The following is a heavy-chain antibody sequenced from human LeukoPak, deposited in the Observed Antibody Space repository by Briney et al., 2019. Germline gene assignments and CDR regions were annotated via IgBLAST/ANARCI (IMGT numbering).Heavy chain of an antibody. V-gene: IGHV3-21*01. CDR1: GFTFGDYA. CDR3: ARVKYDSSGYYGILDY. J-gene: IGHJ4*02. CDR2: ITRSSIYI. D-gene: IGHD3-22*01. Sequence: GGSLRLSCTASGFTFGDYAMSWVRQAPGKGLEWVSSITRSSIYIYYADSVKGRFTISRDNARNSLYLQMNSLRAEDTAVYYCARVKYDSSGYYGILDYWGQGTLVTVSS.